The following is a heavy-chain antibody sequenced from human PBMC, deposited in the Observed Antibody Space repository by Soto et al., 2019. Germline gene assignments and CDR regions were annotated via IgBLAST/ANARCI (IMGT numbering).Heavy chain of an antibody. J-gene: IGHJ6*02. V-gene: IGHV3-7*05. CDR2: IKQDGSEK. CDR1: GFTFSSYW. D-gene: IGHD6-13*01. Sequence: GGSLRLSCAASGFTFSSYWMSWVRQAPGKGLEWVANIKQDGSEKYYVDSVKGRFTISRDNAKNSLYLQMNSLRAEDTAVYYCARAMAAGNRDVYYYYGMDVWGQGTTVTVSS. CDR3: ARAMAAGNRDVYYYYGMDV.